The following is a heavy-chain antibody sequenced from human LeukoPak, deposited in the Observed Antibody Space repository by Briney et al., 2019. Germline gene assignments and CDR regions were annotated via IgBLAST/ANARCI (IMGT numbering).Heavy chain of an antibody. CDR3: ARESDSGYDSHAFDI. D-gene: IGHD5-12*01. Sequence: LETLSLTCAVYGGSFSGYYWSWIRQPPGKGLEWIGEINHSGSTNYNPSLKSRVTISVDTSKNQFSLKLSSVTAADTAVYYCARESDSGYDSHAFDIWGQGTMVTVSS. V-gene: IGHV4-34*01. J-gene: IGHJ3*02. CDR2: INHSGST. CDR1: GGSFSGYY.